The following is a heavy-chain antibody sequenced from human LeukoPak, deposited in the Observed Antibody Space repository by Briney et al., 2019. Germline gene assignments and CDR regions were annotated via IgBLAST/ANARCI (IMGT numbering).Heavy chain of an antibody. Sequence: SETLSLTCTVSGGSVSRYYWSWIRQPPGKGLEWIGYFSYSGNTNYNPSLKSRVTISVDTSKNQFSLKLRSVTAADTAIYYCARGPLDSGYTYFDYWGQGTLVSVAS. CDR2: FSYSGNT. CDR1: GGSVSRYY. J-gene: IGHJ4*02. V-gene: IGHV4-59*02. CDR3: ARGPLDSGYTYFDY. D-gene: IGHD5-12*01.